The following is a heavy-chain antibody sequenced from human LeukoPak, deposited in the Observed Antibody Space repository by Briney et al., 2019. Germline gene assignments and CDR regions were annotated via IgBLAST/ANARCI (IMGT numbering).Heavy chain of an antibody. CDR2: ISACNGNT. Sequence: GASVKVSCKASGYTFTSYGISWVRQAPGQGLEWMGWISACNGNTNYAQKLQGRVTMTTDTSTSTAYMELRSLRSDDTAVYYCARVNTAAAGTLFRFDYWGQGTLVTVSS. CDR3: ARVNTAAAGTLFRFDY. V-gene: IGHV1-18*01. J-gene: IGHJ4*02. CDR1: GYTFTSYG. D-gene: IGHD6-13*01.